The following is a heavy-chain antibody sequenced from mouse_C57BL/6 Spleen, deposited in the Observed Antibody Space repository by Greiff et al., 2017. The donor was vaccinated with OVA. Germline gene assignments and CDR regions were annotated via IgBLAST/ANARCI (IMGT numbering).Heavy chain of an antibody. J-gene: IGHJ1*03. D-gene: IGHD1-1*01. CDR2: IYPGDGDT. CDR1: GYAFSSSW. Sequence: VQLQQSGPELVKPGASVKISCKASGYAFSSSWMNWVKQRPGKGLEWIGRIYPGDGDTNYNGKFKGKATLTADKSSSTAYMQLSSLTSAVSAVYFCARSLYGSSLYWYFDVWGTGTTVTVSS. CDR3: ARSLYGSSLYWYFDV. V-gene: IGHV1-82*01.